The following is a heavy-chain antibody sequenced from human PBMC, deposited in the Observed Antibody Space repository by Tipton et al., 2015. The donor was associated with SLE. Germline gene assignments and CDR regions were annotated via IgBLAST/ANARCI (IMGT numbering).Heavy chain of an antibody. J-gene: IGHJ1*01. CDR3: ARREAAYYDKGFQH. Sequence: TLSLTCAVYGGSFSGYYWSWIRQPPGKGLEWFGEINHSGSTNYNPSLKSRVTISVDTSKNQFSLKLSSVTAADTAVYYCARREAAYYDKGFQHWGQGTLVTGTS. CDR2: INHSGST. V-gene: IGHV4-34*01. D-gene: IGHD3-22*01. CDR1: GGSFSGYY.